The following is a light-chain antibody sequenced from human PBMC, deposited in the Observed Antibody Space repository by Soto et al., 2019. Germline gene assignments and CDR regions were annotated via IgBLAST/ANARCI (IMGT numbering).Light chain of an antibody. CDR3: AAWDDSLSGYV. Sequence: QSVLTQPPSASETPGQRVTLSCSGSSSNIGSNYVYWYQQLPGTAPKLLIYRSNQRPSGVPDRFSGSKSGTSASLAISGLRSEDEADYYCAAWDDSLSGYVFGTGTKVTVL. V-gene: IGLV1-47*01. J-gene: IGLJ1*01. CDR1: SSNIGSNY. CDR2: RSN.